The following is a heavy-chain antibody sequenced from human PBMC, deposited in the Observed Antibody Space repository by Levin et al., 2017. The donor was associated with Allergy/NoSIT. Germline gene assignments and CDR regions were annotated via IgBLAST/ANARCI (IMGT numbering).Heavy chain of an antibody. D-gene: IGHD3-10*01. CDR3: ARDGYGSGSPHFDY. CDR2: INPNSGGT. V-gene: IGHV1-2*02. Sequence: ASVKVSCKASGYTFTGYYMHWVRQAPGQGLEWMGWINPNSGGTNYAQKFQGRVTMTRDTSISTAYMELSRLRSDDTAVYYCARDGYGSGSPHFDYWGQGTLVTVSS. J-gene: IGHJ4*02. CDR1: GYTFTGYY.